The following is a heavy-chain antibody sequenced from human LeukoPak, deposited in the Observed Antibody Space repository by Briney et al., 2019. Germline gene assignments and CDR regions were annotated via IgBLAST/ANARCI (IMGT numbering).Heavy chain of an antibody. J-gene: IGHJ6*03. CDR2: INAANGNT. D-gene: IGHD1-1*01. Sequence: ASVKVSCKASGYTFTSYTMHWVRQAPGQRLEWMGWINAANGNTKYSQEFQDRVTMTRDTSISTAYMELSRLTSDDTAVYYCARDKQLDWAHYFYYYMDVWGKGTTVTVSS. V-gene: IGHV1-3*01. CDR1: GYTFTSYT. CDR3: ARDKQLDWAHYFYYYMDV.